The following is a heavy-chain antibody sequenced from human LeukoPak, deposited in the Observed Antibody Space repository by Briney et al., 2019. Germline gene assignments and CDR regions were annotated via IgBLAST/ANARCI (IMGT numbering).Heavy chain of an antibody. CDR1: GGSFSGYY. J-gene: IGHJ4*02. Sequence: SETLSLTCAVYGGSFSGYYWSWIRQPPGKGLEWIGEINHSGSTNYNPSLKSRVTISVDTSKNQFSLKLSSVTAADTAVYYCARGSRLYSSSWYQFDYWGQGTLVTVSS. D-gene: IGHD6-13*01. V-gene: IGHV4-34*01. CDR2: INHSGST. CDR3: ARGSRLYSSSWYQFDY.